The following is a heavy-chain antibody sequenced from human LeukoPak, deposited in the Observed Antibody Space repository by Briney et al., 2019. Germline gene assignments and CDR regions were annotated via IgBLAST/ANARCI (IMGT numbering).Heavy chain of an antibody. V-gene: IGHV3-23*01. CDR1: GFTFSSYA. J-gene: IGHJ6*04. CDR2: ISGSGGST. Sequence: PGGSLRLSCAASGFTFSSYAMSWVRQAPGKGLEWVSAISGSGGSTYYADSVKGRFTISRDNSKNTLYLQMNSRRAEDTAVYYCAKDTPVAYYYDSSGYPGDVWGKGTTVTVSS. D-gene: IGHD3-22*01. CDR3: AKDTPVAYYYDSSGYPGDV.